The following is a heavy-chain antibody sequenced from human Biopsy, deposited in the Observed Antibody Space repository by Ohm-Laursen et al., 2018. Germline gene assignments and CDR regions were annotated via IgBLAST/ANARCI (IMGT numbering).Heavy chain of an antibody. Sequence: ASVKVSCKASGYTFAGYYLHWVRQALGHGLEWLACLTPNTGYAPSAPRFQGRLTVTRETSINSAYMELTSLTFDDTAIYSCEIVPAYPQSDGYFGLDVWGQGTTVNV. CDR2: LTPNTGYA. J-gene: IGHJ6*02. V-gene: IGHV1-2*02. CDR1: GYTFAGYY. CDR3: EIVPAYPQSDGYFGLDV. D-gene: IGHD3-22*01.